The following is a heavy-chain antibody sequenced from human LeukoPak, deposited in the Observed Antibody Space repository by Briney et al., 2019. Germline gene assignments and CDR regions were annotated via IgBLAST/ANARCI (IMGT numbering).Heavy chain of an antibody. Sequence: ASVTLSFKASGYTCTVCYMHWVRQAPGQGLEWMGLINPNSGGTNYAQKFQGRVTMTRDTSISTAYMELSRLGSDDTAVYYCARVGSVRLNYYYYGMDVWGQGATVTVSS. V-gene: IGHV1-2*02. CDR3: ARVGSVRLNYYYYGMDV. CDR1: GYTCTVCY. CDR2: INPNSGGT. J-gene: IGHJ6*02. D-gene: IGHD6-25*01.